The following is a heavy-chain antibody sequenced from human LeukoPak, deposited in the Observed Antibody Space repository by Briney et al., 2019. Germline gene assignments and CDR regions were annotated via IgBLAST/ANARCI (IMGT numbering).Heavy chain of an antibody. D-gene: IGHD2-15*01. CDR2: IYHSGRT. J-gene: IGHJ4*02. Sequence: KASETLSLTCNVSGGSISTTSNSWGWAWIQQPPGKGLEWIGSIYHSGRTFYNPSLKSRVTISVDTSKNQFSLKLSSVTAEDTAVYYCASPPRRYCSGGSCYSGFDYWGQGTLVTVSS. CDR3: ASPPRRYCSGGSCYSGFDY. V-gene: IGHV4-39*07. CDR1: GGSISTTSNS.